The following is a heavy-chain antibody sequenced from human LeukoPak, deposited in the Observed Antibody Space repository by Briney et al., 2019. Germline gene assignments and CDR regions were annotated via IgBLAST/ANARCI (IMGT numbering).Heavy chain of an antibody. CDR3: SRVSAYTTSSGEFDY. Sequence: PGGSLRLSCAASGFTFSNYWMHWVRQAPGKGLEWVSGISWNSGGIAYADSVKGRFTISRDNAKNSLYLQMNSLRAEDTALYYCSRVSAYTTSSGEFDYWGQGTLVTVSS. J-gene: IGHJ4*02. D-gene: IGHD6-6*01. CDR2: ISWNSGGI. V-gene: IGHV3-9*01. CDR1: GFTFSNYW.